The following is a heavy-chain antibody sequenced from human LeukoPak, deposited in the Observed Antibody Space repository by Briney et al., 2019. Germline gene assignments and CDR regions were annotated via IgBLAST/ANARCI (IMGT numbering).Heavy chain of an antibody. CDR3: ARSGGYDSTFDY. J-gene: IGHJ4*02. D-gene: IGHD3-22*01. CDR2: INPNSGGT. Sequence: ASVKVSCKASGYTFTDYYIHWARQAPGQGLEWMGRINPNSGGTNYAQKFQGRVTMTRDTSISTAYMELSRLKSDDTAVYYCARSGGYDSTFDYWGQGTLVAVSS. CDR1: GYTFTDYY. V-gene: IGHV1-2*06.